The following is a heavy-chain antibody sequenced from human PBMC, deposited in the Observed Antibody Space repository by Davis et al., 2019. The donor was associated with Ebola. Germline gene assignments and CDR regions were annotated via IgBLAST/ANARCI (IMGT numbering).Heavy chain of an antibody. CDR1: GYTFTGYY. D-gene: IGHD4-11*01. CDR3: ARGRLQYYDY. CDR2: IIPIFGTA. Sequence: SVKVSCKASGYTFTGYYMHWVRQAPGQGLEWMGGIIPIFGTANYAQKFQGRVTITADESTSTAYMELSSLRSEDTAVYYCARGRLQYYDYWGQGTLVTVSS. V-gene: IGHV1-69*13. J-gene: IGHJ4*02.